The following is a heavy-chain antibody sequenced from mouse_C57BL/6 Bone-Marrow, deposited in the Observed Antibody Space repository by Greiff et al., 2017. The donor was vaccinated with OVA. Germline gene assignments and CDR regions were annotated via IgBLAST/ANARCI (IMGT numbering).Heavy chain of an antibody. CDR1: GYTFTSYC. Sequence: QVQLQQPGAELVMPGASVKLSCKASGYTFTSYCMHWVKQRPGQGLEWIGEIDPSDSYTNYTPKFKGKSTLTVDTSSSTAYMQLSSLTSEDSAVYYCARATGGYFDYWGQGTTLTVSS. CDR2: IDPSDSYT. CDR3: ARATGGYFDY. J-gene: IGHJ2*01. V-gene: IGHV1-69*01.